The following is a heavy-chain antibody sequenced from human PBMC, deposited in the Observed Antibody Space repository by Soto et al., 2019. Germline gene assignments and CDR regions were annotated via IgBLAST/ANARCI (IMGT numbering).Heavy chain of an antibody. D-gene: IGHD3-3*01. V-gene: IGHV3-33*01. CDR2: IWYDGSNK. CDR3: ARDGRYYDFWSGYHTTSNWFDP. CDR1: GFTFSSYG. Sequence: GGSLRLSCAASGFTFSSYGMHWVRQAPGKGLEWVAVIWYDGSNKYYADSVKGRFTISRDNSKNTLYLQMNSLRAEDTAVYYCARDGRYYDFWSGYHTTSNWFDPWGQGTLVTV. J-gene: IGHJ5*02.